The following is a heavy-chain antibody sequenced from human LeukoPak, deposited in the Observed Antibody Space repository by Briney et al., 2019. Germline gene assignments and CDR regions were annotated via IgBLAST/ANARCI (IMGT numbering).Heavy chain of an antibody. J-gene: IGHJ4*02. CDR1: GFTLSSYA. CDR3: ARVRPYCSGGSCYSMDY. D-gene: IGHD2-15*01. V-gene: IGHV3-23*01. CDR2: ISVSGNT. Sequence: GGSLRLSCAASGFTLSSYAMSWVRQAPGKGLEWVSAISVSGNTYHADSVKGRFTISRDNAKNSLYLQTNSLRAEDTAVYYCARVRPYCSGGSCYSMDYWGQGTLVTVSS.